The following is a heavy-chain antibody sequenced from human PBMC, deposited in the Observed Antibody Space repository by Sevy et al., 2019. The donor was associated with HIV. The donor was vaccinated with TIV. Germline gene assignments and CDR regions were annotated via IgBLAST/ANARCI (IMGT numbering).Heavy chain of an antibody. J-gene: IGHJ4*02. CDR3: ARGETRDITTSFFDS. Sequence: SETLSLTCTVSGDSISNYCWSWIRQPPGKGLEWIGYIYYSGGTNYNPSLKSRVTISVDTSKNQFALKLSSVTAADTAVYYCARGETRDITTSFFDSWGQGTLVTVSS. V-gene: IGHV4-59*01. CDR2: IYYSGGT. D-gene: IGHD5-12*01. CDR1: GDSISNYC.